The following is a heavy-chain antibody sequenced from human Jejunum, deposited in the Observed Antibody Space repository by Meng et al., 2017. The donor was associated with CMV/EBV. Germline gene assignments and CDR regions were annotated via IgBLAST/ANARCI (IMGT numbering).Heavy chain of an antibody. CDR2: IYDSGAT. CDR3: VGNYDVHLNWFDP. CDR1: GDSINNNLYY. Sequence: SGDSINNNLYYWNWIRQTPGKGLEWIGYIYDSGATHYNPSLKGRATMSVDTSKNQFSLNLKSVTAADTAIYYCVGNYDVHLNWFDPWGRGTLVTVSS. J-gene: IGHJ5*02. V-gene: IGHV4-30-4*01. D-gene: IGHD3-10*02.